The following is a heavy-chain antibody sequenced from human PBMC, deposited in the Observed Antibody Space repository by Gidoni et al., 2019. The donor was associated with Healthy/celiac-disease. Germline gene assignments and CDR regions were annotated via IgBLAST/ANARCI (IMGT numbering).Heavy chain of an antibody. D-gene: IGHD5-12*01. CDR1: GGTFSSYA. CDR2: IIPIFGTA. V-gene: IGHV1-69*01. J-gene: IGHJ5*02. Sequence: QVQLVQSGAEVKKPGSSVKVSCKASGGTFSSYAISWVRQDPGQGLEWMGGIIPIFGTANYAQKFQGRVPITADESTSTAYMELSSLRSEDTAVYYCARCAVPDSGYDFSWFDPWGQGTLVTVSS. CDR3: ARCAVPDSGYDFSWFDP.